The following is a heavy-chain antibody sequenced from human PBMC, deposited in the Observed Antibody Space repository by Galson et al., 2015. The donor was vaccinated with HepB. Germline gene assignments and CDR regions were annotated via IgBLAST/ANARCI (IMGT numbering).Heavy chain of an antibody. CDR3: TRPGYGSSWFLDYSHGMDI. CDR2: IRNRANNYAT. D-gene: IGHD6-13*01. V-gene: IGHV3-73*01. Sequence: SLRLSCAASGFTFSGSGIHWVRLASGNGLEWVGRIRNRANNYATAYAASVRGRFTVSRDDSKNTAYLQMNSLKTEDTAVYYCTRPGYGSSWFLDYSHGMDIWGQGTTVIVS. J-gene: IGHJ6*02. CDR1: GFTFSGSG.